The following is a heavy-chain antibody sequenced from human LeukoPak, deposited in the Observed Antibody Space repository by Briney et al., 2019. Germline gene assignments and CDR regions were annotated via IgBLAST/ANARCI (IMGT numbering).Heavy chain of an antibody. V-gene: IGHV4-59*01. CDR2: IYYSGST. CDR1: GGSISSYY. J-gene: IGHJ5*02. CDR3: ASFGIAVAGT. D-gene: IGHD6-19*01. Sequence: PSETLSLTCTVSGGSISSYYWSWTRQPPGKGLEWIGYIYYSGSTNYNPSLKSRVTISVDTSKNQFSPKLSSVTAADTAVYYCASFGIAVAGTWGQGTLVTVSS.